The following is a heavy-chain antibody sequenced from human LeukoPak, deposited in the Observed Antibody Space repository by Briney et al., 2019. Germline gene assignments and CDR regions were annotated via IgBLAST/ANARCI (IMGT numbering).Heavy chain of an antibody. D-gene: IGHD2/OR15-2a*01. CDR1: GFTFSTYW. CDR3: ARVRGPREYNDY. Sequence: GGSLRLSCAASGFTFSTYWMHWVRQAPGKGPVWVSRINSDGSSTADADSVKGRFTISRDNAKNTLYLQMNSLSAEDTAVYYCARVRGPREYNDYWGQGTLVTVSS. CDR2: INSDGSST. J-gene: IGHJ4*02. V-gene: IGHV3-74*01.